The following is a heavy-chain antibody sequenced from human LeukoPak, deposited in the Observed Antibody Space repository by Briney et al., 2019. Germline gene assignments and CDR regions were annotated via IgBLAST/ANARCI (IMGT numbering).Heavy chain of an antibody. J-gene: IGHJ4*02. CDR1: GYTFTSFG. D-gene: IGHD1-26*01. Sequence: GASVKVSCKASGYTFTSFGISWVRQAPGQGLKWMGWISAYNGNTNYAQKLQGRVTMTTDTSTSTAYMELESLRSDDTAVYYCARDQVVGATAGTFDVWGQGTLVTVSS. CDR2: ISAYNGNT. CDR3: ARDQVVGATAGTFDV. V-gene: IGHV1-18*01.